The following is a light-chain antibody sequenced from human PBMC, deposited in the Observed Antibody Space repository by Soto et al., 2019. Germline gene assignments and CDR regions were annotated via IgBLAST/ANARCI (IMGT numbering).Light chain of an antibody. V-gene: IGLV2-8*01. J-gene: IGLJ2*01. CDR2: EVI. CDR3: SSYAGSNNFEV. CDR1: SSDVGGYNY. Sequence: QSALTQPPSASGSPGQSVTISCTGTSSDVGGYNYVSWYQQHPGKAPKLLIYEVIKRPPGVPDRLSGSKSGNTASLTVSGLQAEDEADYYCSSYAGSNNFEVFGGGTKLTVL.